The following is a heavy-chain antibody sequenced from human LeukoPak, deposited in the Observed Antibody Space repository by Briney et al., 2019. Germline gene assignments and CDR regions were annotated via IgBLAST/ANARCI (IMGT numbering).Heavy chain of an antibody. V-gene: IGHV3-48*03. Sequence: PGGSLRLSCAASGFTFSSYEMNWVRQAPGKGLEWVSYISSSGSTIYYADSVKGRFTISRDNAKSSLYLQMNSLRAEGTAVYYCARARYYGSGSYCDYWGQGTLVTVSS. J-gene: IGHJ4*02. D-gene: IGHD3-10*01. CDR3: ARARYYGSGSYCDY. CDR2: ISSSGSTI. CDR1: GFTFSSYE.